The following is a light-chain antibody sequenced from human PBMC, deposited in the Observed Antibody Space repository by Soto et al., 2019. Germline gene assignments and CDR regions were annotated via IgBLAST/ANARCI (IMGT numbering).Light chain of an antibody. CDR3: AAWDDSLSVV. J-gene: IGLJ2*01. CDR2: RNN. Sequence: QSVLTQPPSASGTPGPRVTISCSGSRSNIGSNYVYWYQQLPGTAPKLLIYRNNQRPSGVPDRFSGSKSGTSASLAISGLRSEDEADYYCAAWDDSLSVVFGGGTKVTVL. CDR1: RSNIGSNY. V-gene: IGLV1-47*01.